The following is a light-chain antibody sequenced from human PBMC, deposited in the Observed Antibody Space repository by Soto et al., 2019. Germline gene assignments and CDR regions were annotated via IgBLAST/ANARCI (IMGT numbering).Light chain of an antibody. CDR1: SSNIGRNA. J-gene: IGLJ2*01. Sequence: QSVLTQPPSASGTPGQTVTISCSGSSSNIGRNAVNWYQQLPGTAPKLLIYSNNQRPLGVPDRFSGSKSGTSASLAISGLQSEDEADYYCAAWDDSLNGLVFGGGTKLTVL. V-gene: IGLV1-44*01. CDR2: SNN. CDR3: AAWDDSLNGLV.